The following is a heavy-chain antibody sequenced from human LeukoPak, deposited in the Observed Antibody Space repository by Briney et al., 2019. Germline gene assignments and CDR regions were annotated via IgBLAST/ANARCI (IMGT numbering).Heavy chain of an antibody. V-gene: IGHV3-7*05. D-gene: IGHD1-26*01. J-gene: IGHJ6*02. CDR3: TRDASGDTNSGPRMDV. CDR1: AFTFRTYW. CDR2: IKPDGSEK. Sequence: PGGSLRLSCAASAFTFRTYWMSWVRQAPGKGLEWVAKIKPDGSEKYYVDSVKGLFTISRDNAKNSLYLQMTSLRAEDTAVYYCTRDASGDTNSGPRMDVWGQGTTVTVSS.